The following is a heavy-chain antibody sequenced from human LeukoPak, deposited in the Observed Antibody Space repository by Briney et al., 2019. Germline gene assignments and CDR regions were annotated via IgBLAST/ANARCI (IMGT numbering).Heavy chain of an antibody. J-gene: IGHJ5*02. CDR2: INPNSGGT. CDR1: GYTFTGYY. Sequence: ASVKVSCKASGYTFTGYYMHWVRQAPGQGLEWMGWINPNSGGTNYAQKFQGRVTMTRDTSISTAYMELSRLRSDDMAVYYCARRGRRYCSSTSCYGWFDPWGQGTLVTVSS. CDR3: ARRGRRYCSSTSCYGWFDP. D-gene: IGHD2-2*01. V-gene: IGHV1-2*02.